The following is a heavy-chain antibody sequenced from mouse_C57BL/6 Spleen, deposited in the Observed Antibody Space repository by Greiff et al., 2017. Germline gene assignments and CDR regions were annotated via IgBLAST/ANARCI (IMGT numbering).Heavy chain of an antibody. J-gene: IGHJ2*01. V-gene: IGHV14-4*01. CDR2: LDPENGDT. CDR3: TTGGGITTVIATHY. D-gene: IGHD1-1*01. CDR1: GFNIKDDY. Sequence: EVQLQQSGAELVRPGASVKLSCTASGFNIKDDYMHWVKQRPEQGLEWIGWLDPENGDTEYASKFQGKATITADTSSNTAYLQLNSLTSEDTAFYYCTTGGGITTVIATHYWSGGTTLTVTS.